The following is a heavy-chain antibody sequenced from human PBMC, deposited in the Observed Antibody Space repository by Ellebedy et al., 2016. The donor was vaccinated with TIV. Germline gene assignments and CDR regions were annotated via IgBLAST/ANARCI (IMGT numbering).Heavy chain of an antibody. CDR3: ARRGYCSGGSCASVPFDY. CDR1: GFTFSNHG. J-gene: IGHJ4*02. D-gene: IGHD2-15*01. CDR2: VSYDGSNK. V-gene: IGHV3-30*03. Sequence: GGSLRLSCAASGFTFSNHGMHWVRQAPGKGLEWVAVVSYDGSNKYYADSVKGRFTISRDNSKNTLYLQMNSLRAEDTAVYYCARRGYCSGGSCASVPFDYWGQGTLVTVSS.